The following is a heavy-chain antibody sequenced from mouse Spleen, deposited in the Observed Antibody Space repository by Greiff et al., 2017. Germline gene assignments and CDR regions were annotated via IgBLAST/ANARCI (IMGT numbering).Heavy chain of an antibody. CDR3: TTPYGDYGGWFAY. V-gene: IGHV14-1*01. Sequence: EVKLMESGAELVRPGASVKLSCTASGFNIKDYYMHWVKQRPEQGLEWIGRIDPEDGDTEYAPKFQGKATMTADTSSNTAYLQLSSLTSEDTAVYYCTTPYGDYGGWFAYWGQGTLVTVSA. J-gene: IGHJ3*01. D-gene: IGHD2-13*01. CDR1: GFNIKDYY. CDR2: IDPEDGDT.